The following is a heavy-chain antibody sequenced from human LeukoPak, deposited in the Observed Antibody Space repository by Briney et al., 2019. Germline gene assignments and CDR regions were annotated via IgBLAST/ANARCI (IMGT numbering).Heavy chain of an antibody. J-gene: IGHJ4*02. CDR3: AKGTLPRGYTYGYDLYYFDY. CDR2: ISGSGGST. V-gene: IGHV3-23*01. D-gene: IGHD5-18*01. Sequence: GRSLRLSCAASGFTFSSYAMSWVRQAPGKGLEWVSAISGSGGSTYYADSVKGRFTISRDNSKNTLYLLMNSLRAEDTAVYYCAKGTLPRGYTYGYDLYYFDYWGQGTLVTVSS. CDR1: GFTFSSYA.